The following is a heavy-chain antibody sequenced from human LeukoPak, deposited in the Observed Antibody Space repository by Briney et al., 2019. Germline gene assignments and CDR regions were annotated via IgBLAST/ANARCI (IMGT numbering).Heavy chain of an antibody. CDR2: INPDSGDT. Sequence: GASVKVSCKASGYTFSSYGFSWVRQAPGQGLEWMGWINPDSGDTNYAQKFQGRVTMTRDTSISTAYMELSSLTSDDTAIYYCARETINSGTYSEALDYWGQGTLVTVSS. CDR3: ARETINSGTYSEALDY. J-gene: IGHJ4*02. D-gene: IGHD1-26*01. V-gene: IGHV1-2*02. CDR1: GYTFSSYG.